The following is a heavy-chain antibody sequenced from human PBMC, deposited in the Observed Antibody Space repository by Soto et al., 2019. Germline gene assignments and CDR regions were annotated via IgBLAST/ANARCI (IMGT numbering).Heavy chain of an antibody. D-gene: IGHD5-18*01. J-gene: IGHJ6*02. CDR1: EFTFTSSA. Sequence: GASVKVSCKASEFTFTSSAVQWVRQARGQRLEWIGWIVVGSGNTNYAQKFQERVTITRDMSTSTAYMELSSLRSEDTAVYYCAADLDTAMGFYYYYGMDVWGQGTTVTVS. V-gene: IGHV1-58*01. CDR2: IVVGSGNT. CDR3: AADLDTAMGFYYYYGMDV.